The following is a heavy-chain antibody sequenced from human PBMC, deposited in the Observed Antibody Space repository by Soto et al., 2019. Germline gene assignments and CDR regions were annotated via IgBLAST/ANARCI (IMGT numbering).Heavy chain of an antibody. Sequence: LRLSCAASGFTFDDYAMHWVRQAPGKGLEWVSGISWNSGSIGYADSVKGRFTISRDNAKNSLYLQMNSLRAEDTALYYCAKDKGSTTTYYYYMDVWGKGTTVTVSS. CDR1: GFTFDDYA. D-gene: IGHD2-2*01. CDR3: AKDKGSTTTYYYYMDV. V-gene: IGHV3-9*01. CDR2: ISWNSGSI. J-gene: IGHJ6*03.